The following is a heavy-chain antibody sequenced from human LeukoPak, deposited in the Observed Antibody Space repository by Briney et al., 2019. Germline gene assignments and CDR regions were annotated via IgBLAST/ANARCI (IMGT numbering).Heavy chain of an antibody. J-gene: IGHJ6*02. CDR2: IKTDGSST. V-gene: IGHV3-74*01. Sequence: GGSLRLSCVASGFTFGTYWMHWVRQAPGKGLVWVSRIKTDGSSTSYADSVQGRLTISRDNAQNTLYLQMNSLRAEDTAVYYCARLQHYHDSSGYYYYYGLDVWGQGTTVTVSS. CDR1: GFTFGTYW. CDR3: ARLQHYHDSSGYYYYYGLDV. D-gene: IGHD3-22*01.